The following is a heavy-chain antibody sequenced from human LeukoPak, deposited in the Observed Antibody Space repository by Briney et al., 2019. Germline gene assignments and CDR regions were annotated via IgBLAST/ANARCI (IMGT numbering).Heavy chain of an antibody. CDR3: ARDPYYYDSSGYLN. CDR1: GYTFTSYD. Sequence: ASVKVSCKASGYTFTSYDINWVRQATGQGLECMGWMNPNSGNTGYAQKFQGRVTMTRNTSISTAYMELSSLRSEDTAVYYCARDPYYYDSSGYLNWGQGTLVTVSS. V-gene: IGHV1-8*01. CDR2: MNPNSGNT. J-gene: IGHJ4*02. D-gene: IGHD3-22*01.